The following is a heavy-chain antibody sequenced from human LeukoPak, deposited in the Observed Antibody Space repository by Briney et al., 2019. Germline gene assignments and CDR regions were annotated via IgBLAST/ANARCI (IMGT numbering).Heavy chain of an antibody. CDR2: IRYDGSNK. J-gene: IGHJ6*03. Sequence: GGSLRLPCAASGFTFSSYGTHWVRQAPGKGLEWVAFIRYDGSNKYYADSVKGRFTISRDNSKNTLYLQMNSLRAEDTAVYYCAKDGMTYDFWSGYYLDYYMDVWGKGTTVTVSS. D-gene: IGHD3-3*01. V-gene: IGHV3-30*02. CDR1: GFTFSSYG. CDR3: AKDGMTYDFWSGYYLDYYMDV.